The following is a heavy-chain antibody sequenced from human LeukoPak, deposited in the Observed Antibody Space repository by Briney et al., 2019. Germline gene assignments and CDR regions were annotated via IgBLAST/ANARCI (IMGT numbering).Heavy chain of an antibody. D-gene: IGHD3-10*01. V-gene: IGHV1-18*01. J-gene: IGHJ4*02. CDR1: GYTFTSYG. Sequence: GASVKVSCKASGYTFTSYGISWVRQAPGQGLEWMGWISAYNGNTNYAQKLQGRVTMTTDTSTSTAYMELRSLRSDDTAVYYCARDGADYEGAGGGYNYWGQGTLVTVSS. CDR2: ISAYNGNT. CDR3: ARDGADYEGAGGGYNY.